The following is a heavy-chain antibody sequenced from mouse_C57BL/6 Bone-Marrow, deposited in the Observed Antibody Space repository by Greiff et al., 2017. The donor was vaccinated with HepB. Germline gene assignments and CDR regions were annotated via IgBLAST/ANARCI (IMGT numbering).Heavy chain of an antibody. CDR3: TREGLWLRRTSTWFAY. CDR2: ISSGGDYI. D-gene: IGHD2-2*01. CDR1: GFTFSSYA. V-gene: IGHV5-9-1*02. Sequence: EVQLVESGEGLVKPGGSLKLSCAASGFTFSSYAMSWVRQTPEKRLEWVAYISSGGDYIYYADTVKGRFTISRDNARNTLYLQMSSLKSEDTAMYYCTREGLWLRRTSTWFAYWGQGTLVTVSA. J-gene: IGHJ3*01.